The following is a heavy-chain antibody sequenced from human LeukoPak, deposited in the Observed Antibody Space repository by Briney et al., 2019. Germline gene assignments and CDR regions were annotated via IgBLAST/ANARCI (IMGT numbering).Heavy chain of an antibody. CDR3: SRRGSTSWLNPAYFEY. CDR2: ISGSGGST. CDR1: GLTFSSYA. V-gene: IGHV3-23*01. D-gene: IGHD2-2*01. J-gene: IGHJ4*02. Sequence: GGSLRLSCAASGLTFSSYAMTWVRQAPGRGLEWVSAISGSGGSTYYADSVKGRFTISRDNSKNTLYLQMNSLRAEDTAVYYSSRRGSTSWLNPAYFEYWGQGTLVTVSS.